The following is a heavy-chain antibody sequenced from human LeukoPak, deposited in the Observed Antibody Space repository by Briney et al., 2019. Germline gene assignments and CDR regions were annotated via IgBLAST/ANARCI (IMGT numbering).Heavy chain of an antibody. CDR3: ARDRLGATDY. Sequence: GRSLRLSCAASGFTFSSYGMHWVRQAPGKGREWVAVIWYDGSNKYYADSVKGRFTISRDNSKNTLYLQMNSLRAEDTAVYYCARDRLGATDYWGQGTLVTVSS. J-gene: IGHJ4*02. V-gene: IGHV3-33*01. CDR1: GFTFSSYG. CDR2: IWYDGSNK. D-gene: IGHD1-26*01.